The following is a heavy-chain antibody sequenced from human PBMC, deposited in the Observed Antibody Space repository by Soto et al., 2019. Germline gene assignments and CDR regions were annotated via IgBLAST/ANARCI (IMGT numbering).Heavy chain of an antibody. J-gene: IGHJ6*02. D-gene: IGHD2-2*01. V-gene: IGHV5-10-1*01. CDR1: GYSFTSYW. CDR3: ARRGFQLYGMDV. CDR2: IDPSDSYT. Sequence: PGESLKISCQGSGYSFTSYWISWVRQMPGKGLEWMGRIDPSDSYTNYSPSFQGHVTISADKSISTAYLQWSSLKASDTAMYYCARRGFQLYGMDVWGQGTTVTVSS.